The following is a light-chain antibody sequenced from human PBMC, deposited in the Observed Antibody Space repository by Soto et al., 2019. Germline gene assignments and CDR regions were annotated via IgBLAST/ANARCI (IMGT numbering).Light chain of an antibody. CDR2: DAS. J-gene: IGKJ2*01. Sequence: ETVLTQSPATLSLSPGERASLSCRASQSVSIYLAWFQQKPGQAPRLLVSDASNRATGIPARFSGSGSGTDFTLTISSLEPEDFAVYYCQQRTNWPHTFGQGTKLEIK. CDR3: QQRTNWPHT. CDR1: QSVSIY. V-gene: IGKV3-11*01.